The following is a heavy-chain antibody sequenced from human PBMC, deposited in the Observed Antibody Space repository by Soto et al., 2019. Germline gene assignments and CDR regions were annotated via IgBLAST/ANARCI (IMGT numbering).Heavy chain of an antibody. CDR3: ARDXGLYCTNGVCYGGYFDY. D-gene: IGHD2-8*01. CDR2: IPYDGSNK. Sequence: GGSLRLSCAASGFTFSSYAMHWVRQAPGKGLEWVAVIPYDGSNKYYADSVKGRFTISRDNSKNTLYLQMNSLRAEDTAVYYCARDXGLYCTNGVCYGGYFDYWGQGTLVTVSS. CDR1: GFTFSSYA. V-gene: IGHV3-30-3*01. J-gene: IGHJ4*02.